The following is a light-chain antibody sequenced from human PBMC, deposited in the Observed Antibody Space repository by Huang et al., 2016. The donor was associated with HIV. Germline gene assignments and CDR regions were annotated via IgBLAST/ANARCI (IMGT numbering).Light chain of an antibody. CDR3: LHADFSPRS. CDR1: QDITIW. CDR2: SAS. J-gene: IGKJ5*01. Sequence: DIQMTQSPSSLSASEGDTVTITCRASQDITIWLAWYQHKPREAPRLLIHSASILVSGVPARFSGSGSGTNFSLTINGLRPDDFATYDCLHADFSPRSFGQGTRLDI. V-gene: IGKV1-12*01.